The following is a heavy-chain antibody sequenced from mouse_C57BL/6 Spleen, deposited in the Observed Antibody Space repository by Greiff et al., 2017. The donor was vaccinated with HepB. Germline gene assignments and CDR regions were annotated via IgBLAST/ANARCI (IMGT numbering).Heavy chain of an antibody. CDR2: IFPGSGST. J-gene: IGHJ3*01. D-gene: IGHD2-1*01. V-gene: IGHV1-75*01. CDR1: GYTFTDYY. CDR3: ARGGYYGNSWFAY. Sequence: QVQLKESGPELVKPGASVKISCKASGYTFTDYYINWVKQRPGQGLEWIGWIFPGSGSTYYNEKFKGKATLTVDKSSSTAYMLLSSLTSEDSAVYFCARGGYYGNSWFAYWGQGTLVTVSA.